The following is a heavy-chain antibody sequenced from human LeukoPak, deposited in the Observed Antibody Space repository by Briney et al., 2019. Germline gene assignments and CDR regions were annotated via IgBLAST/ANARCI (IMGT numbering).Heavy chain of an antibody. J-gene: IGHJ4*02. Sequence: PGRSLRLSCAASGFTFDDYAMHWVRQAPGKGLEWVSGISSSSSYIYYADSVKGRFTISRDNAKNSLYLQMNSLRAEDTAVYYCARDFSRSVYCSSTSCHLDYWGQGTLVTVSS. D-gene: IGHD2-2*01. V-gene: IGHV3-21*01. CDR1: GFTFDDYA. CDR2: ISSSSSYI. CDR3: ARDFSRSVYCSSTSCHLDY.